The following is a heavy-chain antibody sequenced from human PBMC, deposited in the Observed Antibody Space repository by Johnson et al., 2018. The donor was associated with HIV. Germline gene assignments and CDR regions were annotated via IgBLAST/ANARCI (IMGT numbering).Heavy chain of an antibody. J-gene: IGHJ3*01. CDR2: ISYDGRDA. CDR1: GFTFSSYA. CDR3: ATLWFGEVSVYDAFDV. D-gene: IGHD3-10*01. V-gene: IGHV3-30-3*02. Sequence: QVQLVESGGGVVQPGGSLRLSCAASGFTFSSYALHWVRQAPGKGLEWVAVISYDGRDAYYADSVKGRFTSSRDNSKNTLYLHMNSLRPEDSAVYYCATLWFGEVSVYDAFDVWGQGTMVTVSS.